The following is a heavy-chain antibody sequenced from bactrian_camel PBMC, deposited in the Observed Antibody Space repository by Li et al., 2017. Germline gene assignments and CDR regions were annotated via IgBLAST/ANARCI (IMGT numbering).Heavy chain of an antibody. Sequence: VESGGGLVQPGGSLRLSCAASGFTQNKYYWSWVRQAPGKGLEWVSKISETGKTYYADSVKGRFTITRDNAKNTVNLQMNSLKSEDTALYYCARWRWFGGGEWYVDYWGQGTQVTVS. D-gene: IGHD6*01. V-gene: IGHV3-2*01. J-gene: IGHJ4*01. CDR3: ARWRWFGGGEWYVDY. CDR1: GFTQNKYY. CDR2: ISETGKT.